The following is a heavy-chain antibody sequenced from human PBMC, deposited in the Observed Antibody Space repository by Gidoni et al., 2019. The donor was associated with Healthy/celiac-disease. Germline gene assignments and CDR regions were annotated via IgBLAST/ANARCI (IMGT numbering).Heavy chain of an antibody. V-gene: IGHV1-69*01. CDR2: IIPIFGTA. D-gene: IGHD1-26*01. Sequence: QVQLVQSGAEVKKPGSSVKVSCKASGGPFSSYAISWVRQAPGQGLEWRGGIIPIFGTANYAQKFQGRVTITADESTSTAYMELSSLRSEDTAVYYCARDRAYSGSYYALGDYWGQGTLVTVSS. J-gene: IGHJ4*02. CDR1: GGPFSSYA. CDR3: ARDRAYSGSYYALGDY.